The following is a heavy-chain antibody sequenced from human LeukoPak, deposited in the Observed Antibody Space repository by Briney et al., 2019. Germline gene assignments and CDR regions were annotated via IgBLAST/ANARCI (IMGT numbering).Heavy chain of an antibody. V-gene: IGHV4-30-4*01. J-gene: IGHJ4*02. CDR3: ARDQKGTGHFDY. CDR1: GGSISSGDYY. Sequence: SQTLSLTCTVSGGSISSGDYYWSWIRQPPGKGLEWIGYIYYSGSTYYNPSLKSRVTISVDTSKNQFSLKLSSVTAADTAVYYCARDQKGTGHFDYWGQGTLVTVSS. D-gene: IGHD3-10*01. CDR2: IYYSGST.